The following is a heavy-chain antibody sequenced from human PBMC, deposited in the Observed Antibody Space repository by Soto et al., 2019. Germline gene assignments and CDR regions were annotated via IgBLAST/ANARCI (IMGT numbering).Heavy chain of an antibody. D-gene: IGHD3-10*01. J-gene: IGHJ4*02. CDR3: ARELSGSYHDY. CDR2: IYYSGST. V-gene: IGHV4-59*01. Sequence: SETLSLTCTVSGGSISSYYWSWIRQPPGKGLEWIGYIYYSGSTNYNPSLKSRVTISVDTSKNQFSPKLSSVTAADTAVYYCARELSGSYHDYWGQGTLVTVSS. CDR1: GGSISSYY.